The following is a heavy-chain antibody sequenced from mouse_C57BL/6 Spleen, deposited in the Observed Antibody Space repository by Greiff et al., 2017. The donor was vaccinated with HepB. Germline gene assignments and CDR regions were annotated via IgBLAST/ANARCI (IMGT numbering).Heavy chain of an antibody. CDR3: ARDSNGFAY. CDR1: GFTFSSYA. J-gene: IGHJ3*01. D-gene: IGHD2-5*01. Sequence: DVKLVESGGGLVKPGGSLKLSCAASGFTFSSYAMSWVRQTPEKRLEWVATISDGGSYTYYPDNVKGRFTISRDNAKNNLYLQMSHLKSEDTAMYYCARDSNGFAYWGQGTLVTVSA. V-gene: IGHV5-4*01. CDR2: ISDGGSYT.